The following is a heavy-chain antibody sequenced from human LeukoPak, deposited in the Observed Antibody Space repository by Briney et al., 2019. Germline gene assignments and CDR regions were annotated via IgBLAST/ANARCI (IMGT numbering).Heavy chain of an antibody. Sequence: GGSLRLSCAASGFTFSGSAMHWVRQASGKGLEWVGRIRSKANSYATAYAASVKGRFTIYRDNSKNTAYLQMNSLKTEDTAVYYCTAWSRAAEHWGQGTLVTVSS. J-gene: IGHJ4*02. V-gene: IGHV3-73*01. CDR3: TAWSRAAEH. CDR2: IRSKANSYAT. D-gene: IGHD6-6*01. CDR1: GFTFSGSA.